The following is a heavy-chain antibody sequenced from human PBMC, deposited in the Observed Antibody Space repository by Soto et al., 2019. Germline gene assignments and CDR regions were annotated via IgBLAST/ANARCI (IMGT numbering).Heavy chain of an antibody. CDR3: ARLPRTTTSGSGTDF. CDR1: GGSISGDY. V-gene: IGHV4-39*01. Sequence: SETLSLTCTVSGGSISGDYWGWIRQPPGKGLEWIATIYYSGRTFYNPSLESRVTIYVDTSRDQFSLKLTSVTAADTAVYYCARLPRTTTSGSGTDFWGQGTLLTVSS. D-gene: IGHD3-10*01. CDR2: IYYSGRT. J-gene: IGHJ4*02.